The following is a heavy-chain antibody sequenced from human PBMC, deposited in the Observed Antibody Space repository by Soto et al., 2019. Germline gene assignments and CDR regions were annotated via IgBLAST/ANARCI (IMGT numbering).Heavy chain of an antibody. Sequence: EVQLVESGGGLVQPGGSLKLSCATSGFNFGVSAMHWVRQASGRGLEWVGRIRSKPNSYATEYAASVRGRLTISRDDSTSMTFLEMNSLKTEDTAVYYWLRVSATAGWYFDLWGRGTLVTVSS. V-gene: IGHV3-73*01. CDR1: GFNFGVSA. CDR2: IRSKPNSYAT. D-gene: IGHD5-12*01. J-gene: IGHJ2*01. CDR3: LRVSATAGWYFDL.